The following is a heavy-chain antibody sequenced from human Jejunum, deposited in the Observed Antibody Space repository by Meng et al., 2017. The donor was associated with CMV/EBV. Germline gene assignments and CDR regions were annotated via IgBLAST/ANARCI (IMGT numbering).Heavy chain of an antibody. CDR1: GGSVNNYA. Sequence: QVQLMQSGAAVKEPGSSMKVSCKSSGGSVNNYAFNWVRQAPGQGLEWMGGIIAIFKTPNYAQKFQGRLTITADESTGTSYMELTSLTSEDTAVYYCARGFLNGYQPFDYWGQGTLVTVSS. V-gene: IGHV1-69*12. J-gene: IGHJ4*02. CDR3: ARGFLNGYQPFDY. CDR2: IIAIFKTP. D-gene: IGHD5-24*01.